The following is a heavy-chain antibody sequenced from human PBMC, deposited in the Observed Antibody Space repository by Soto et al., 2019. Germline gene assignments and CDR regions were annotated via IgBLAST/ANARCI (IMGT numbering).Heavy chain of an antibody. Sequence: PSETLSLTCIVSGGSISSGGYYWSWIRQHPGKGLEWIGYIYYSGSTYYNPSLKSRVTISVDTSKNQFSLKLSSVTAADTAVYYCARGYGRNFDYWGQGTLVTVSS. D-gene: IGHD5-18*01. J-gene: IGHJ4*02. CDR2: IYYSGST. V-gene: IGHV4-31*03. CDR1: GGSISSGGYY. CDR3: ARGYGRNFDY.